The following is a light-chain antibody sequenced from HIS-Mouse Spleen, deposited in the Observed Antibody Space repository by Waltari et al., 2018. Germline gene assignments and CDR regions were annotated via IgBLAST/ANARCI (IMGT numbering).Light chain of an antibody. J-gene: IGLJ3*02. V-gene: IGLV2-14*03. Sequence: QSALTQPASVSGSPGQSITISCTGPSSDVGGYNYVSWSQQHPGKAPKLMIYDVSNRPSGVSNRFSGSKSGNTASLTISGLQAEDEADYYCSSYTSSSTWVFGGGTKLTVL. CDR1: SSDVGGYNY. CDR3: SSYTSSSTWV. CDR2: DVS.